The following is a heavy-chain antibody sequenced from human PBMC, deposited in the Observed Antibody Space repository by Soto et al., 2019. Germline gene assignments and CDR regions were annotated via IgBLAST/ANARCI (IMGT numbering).Heavy chain of an antibody. CDR1: GFTLYHNA. CDR3: AKDILLGNSGSYPDAFDV. CDR2: ISWNNGNI. V-gene: IGHV3-9*01. Sequence: PGGSLSLSCATSGFTLYHNALHWGRQAPGKGLEWVSGISWNNGNIGYAASVKGRFTISRDNAKNSLYLQMERLRTEDTALYYCAKDILLGNSGSYPDAFDVWGQGTMVTVSS. J-gene: IGHJ3*01. D-gene: IGHD1-26*01.